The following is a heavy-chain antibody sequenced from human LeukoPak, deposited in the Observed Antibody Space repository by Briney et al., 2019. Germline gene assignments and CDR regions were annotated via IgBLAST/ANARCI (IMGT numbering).Heavy chain of an antibody. CDR3: ARVVLLSYYYGSGSYYIDY. CDR1: GFSFSNYW. Sequence: GGSLRLSCEVSGFSFSNYWMTWVRQALGKGLEWVANINQDGSEQYYVDSVKGRFTISRDNTKNSLYLQMNSLRAEDTAVYYCARVVLLSYYYGSGSYYIDYWGQGTLVTVSS. D-gene: IGHD3-10*01. J-gene: IGHJ4*02. CDR2: INQDGSEQ. V-gene: IGHV3-7*03.